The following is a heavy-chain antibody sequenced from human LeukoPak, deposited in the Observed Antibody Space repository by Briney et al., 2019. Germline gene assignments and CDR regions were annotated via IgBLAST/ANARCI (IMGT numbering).Heavy chain of an antibody. CDR3: ARAGTIVVPDY. CDR2: ISSSSRYI. V-gene: IGHV3-21*01. J-gene: IGHJ4*02. Sequence: GGPLRLSCAASGFTFSNYSINWVRQAPGKGLEGVSSISSSSRYIYYADSVGGRFTISRDNAKNSLYLQMNSLRAEDTAVYYCARAGTIVVPDYWGQGTLVTVSS. D-gene: IGHD2-15*01. CDR1: GFTFSNYS.